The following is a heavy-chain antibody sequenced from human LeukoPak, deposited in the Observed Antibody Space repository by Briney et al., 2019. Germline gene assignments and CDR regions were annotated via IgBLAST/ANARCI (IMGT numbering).Heavy chain of an antibody. V-gene: IGHV3-23*01. D-gene: IGHD6-19*01. Sequence: GVSLRLSCAASGFPFNTQDMRWVRQAPGKGLEWVSSIIADGGATFYADSVRGRFTISRDNSRNTLDLQMNSLRVEDTAVYYCGKGRVSEWGQGTLVTVSS. CDR2: IIADGGAT. CDR1: GFPFNTQD. CDR3: GKGRVSE. J-gene: IGHJ4*02.